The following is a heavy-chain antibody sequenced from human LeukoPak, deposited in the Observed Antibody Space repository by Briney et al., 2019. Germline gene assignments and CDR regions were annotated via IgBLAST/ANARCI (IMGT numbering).Heavy chain of an antibody. CDR2: IIHTGNTI. J-gene: IGHJ4*02. Sequence: GSLRLSCAASGFTFSDYYMSWIRQAPGKGLEWVSYIIHTGNTIKYADSVKGRFTISRNNAKNSLSLQMNSLRAEDTALYYCARASDSSSGYFDCWGQGALVTVSS. CDR3: ARASDSSSGYFDC. CDR1: GFTFSDYY. V-gene: IGHV3-11*01. D-gene: IGHD6-6*01.